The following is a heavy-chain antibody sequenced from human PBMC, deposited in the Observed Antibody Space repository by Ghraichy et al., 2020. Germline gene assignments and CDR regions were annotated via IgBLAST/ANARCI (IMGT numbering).Heavy chain of an antibody. CDR2: IRYDGSNK. CDR3: AKDKVRARYFDWLLLTRGAFDI. D-gene: IGHD3-9*01. Sequence: GGSLRLSCAASGFTFSSYGMHWVRQAPGKGLEWVAFIRYDGSNKYYADSVKGRFTISRDNSKNTLYLQMNSLRAEDTAVYYCAKDKVRARYFDWLLLTRGAFDIWGQGTMVTVSS. CDR1: GFTFSSYG. J-gene: IGHJ3*02. V-gene: IGHV3-30*02.